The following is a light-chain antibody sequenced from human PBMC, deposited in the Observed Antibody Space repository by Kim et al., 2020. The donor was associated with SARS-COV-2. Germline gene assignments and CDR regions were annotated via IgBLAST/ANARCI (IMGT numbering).Light chain of an antibody. CDR3: QQYSNWPPMYT. J-gene: IGKJ2*01. Sequence: STGERATLSCRASQSVSSNLAWYQQKPGQAPRLLIYGASTRATGIPARFSGSGSGTEFTLTISSLQSEDFAVYYCQQYSNWPPMYTFGQGTKLEI. CDR2: GAS. V-gene: IGKV3-15*01. CDR1: QSVSSN.